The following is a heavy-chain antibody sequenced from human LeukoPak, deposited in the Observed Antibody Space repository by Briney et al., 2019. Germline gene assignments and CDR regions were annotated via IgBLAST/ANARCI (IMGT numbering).Heavy chain of an antibody. V-gene: IGHV3-7*01. CDR3: ARDLGAFDI. CDR1: GFTFSRYW. J-gene: IGHJ3*02. CDR2: IKQDGSEK. Sequence: NPGGSLRLSCAVSGFTFSRYWMSWVRQAPGKGLEWVANIKQDGSEKYYVNSVKGRFTISRDNAKNSLYLQMNSLRAEDTAVYYCARDLGAFDIWGQGTMVTVSS.